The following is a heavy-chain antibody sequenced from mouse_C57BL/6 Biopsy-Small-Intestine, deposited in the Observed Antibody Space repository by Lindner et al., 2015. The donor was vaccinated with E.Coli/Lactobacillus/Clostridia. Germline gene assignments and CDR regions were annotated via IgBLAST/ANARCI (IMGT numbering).Heavy chain of an antibody. Sequence: VQLQESGGDLVKPGGSLKLSCAASGFTFSSYGMSWVRQTPDKRLEWVATISSGGSYTYYPDSVKGRFTISRDNAKNTLYLQMSSLKSEDTAMYYCARQGDSSGYAWFAYWGQGTLVTVSA. J-gene: IGHJ3*01. V-gene: IGHV5-6*01. D-gene: IGHD3-2*02. CDR1: GFTFSSYG. CDR2: ISSGGSYT. CDR3: ARQGDSSGYAWFAY.